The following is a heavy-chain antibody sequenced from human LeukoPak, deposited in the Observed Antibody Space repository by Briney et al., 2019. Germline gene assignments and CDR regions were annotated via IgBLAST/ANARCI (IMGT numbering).Heavy chain of an antibody. J-gene: IGHJ3*02. CDR2: ISGSGGST. CDR3: AKDRRYFDAFDI. Sequence: GGSLRLSCAASGFTFSSYGMSWVRQAPGKGLEWVSAISGSGGSTYYADSVKGRFTISRDNSKNTLYLQMNSLRAEDTAVYYCAKDRRYFDAFDIWGQGTMVTVSS. D-gene: IGHD1-26*01. V-gene: IGHV3-23*01. CDR1: GFTFSSYG.